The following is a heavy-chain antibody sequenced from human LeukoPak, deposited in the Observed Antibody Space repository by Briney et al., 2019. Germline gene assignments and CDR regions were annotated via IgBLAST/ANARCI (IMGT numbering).Heavy chain of an antibody. J-gene: IGHJ3*01. CDR1: GFIFSTYA. CDR2: ITASGGST. D-gene: IGHD2-8*01. V-gene: IGHV3-23*01. CDR3: AKDPNGDYIGAFDD. Sequence: GGSLRLSCAASGFIFSTYAMTWVRQLQGKGLGWVSAITASGGSTKYADSVKGRLTISRDNSKNTLYLQMNSLRAEDTAIYYCAKDPNGDYIGAFDDWGQGTMVTVSS.